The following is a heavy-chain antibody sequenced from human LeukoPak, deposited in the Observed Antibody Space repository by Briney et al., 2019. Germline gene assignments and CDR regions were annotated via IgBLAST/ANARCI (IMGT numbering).Heavy chain of an antibody. CDR2: INPNSGGT. D-gene: IGHD4-17*01. CDR1: GYTFTGYY. CDR3: ARERTTVTRRDRTEEAFDY. Sequence: GASVKVSCKASGYTFTGYYMHWVRQAPGQGLEWMGWINPNSGGTNYAQKFQGRVTMTRDTSISTAYMELSRLRSDDTAVYYCARERTTVTRRDRTEEAFDYWGQGTLVTVSS. J-gene: IGHJ4*02. V-gene: IGHV1-2*02.